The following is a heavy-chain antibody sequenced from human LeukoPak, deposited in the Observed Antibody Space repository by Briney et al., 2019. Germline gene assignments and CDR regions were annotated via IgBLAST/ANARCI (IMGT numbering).Heavy chain of an antibody. Sequence: GGSLRLSCAASGFTFSSYWMHWVRQAPGKGLVWVSRMNSDGSSTSYADSVKGRFTISRDNAKNTLYLQMNSLRAEDTAAYYCARGYCGSTSCPKAHYFDYWGQGTLVTVSS. J-gene: IGHJ4*02. V-gene: IGHV3-74*01. CDR2: MNSDGSST. CDR3: ARGYCGSTSCPKAHYFDY. CDR1: GFTFSSYW. D-gene: IGHD2-2*01.